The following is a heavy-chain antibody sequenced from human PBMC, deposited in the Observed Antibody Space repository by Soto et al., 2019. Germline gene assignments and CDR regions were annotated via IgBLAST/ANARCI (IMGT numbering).Heavy chain of an antibody. D-gene: IGHD5-18*01. Sequence: QVQLVQSGAEVKKPGSSVKVSCTASGDTFSNYAFSWVRQAPGQGLEWMGGIIPIFPTSNYAKNFLCRLTITADDSTYTVFMELSSLTPDDTSVYYCAREVDSSRVSNWFDPWGQGTLVTVSS. V-gene: IGHV1-69*19. CDR2: IIPIFPTS. CDR1: GDTFSNYA. CDR3: AREVDSSRVSNWFDP. J-gene: IGHJ5*02.